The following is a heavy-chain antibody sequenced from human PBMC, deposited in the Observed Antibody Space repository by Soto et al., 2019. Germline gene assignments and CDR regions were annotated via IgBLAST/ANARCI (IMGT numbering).Heavy chain of an antibody. Sequence: GESLKISCKAIGYTFTNYWIDWVRQTPGKGLEWMGIIFPGDSDTRYNPSFEGQVTVSPDESISTAYLQWNTLKASDTAMYYCVRPNFGALTHFDFWGQGSLVTVSS. CDR3: VRPNFGALTHFDF. J-gene: IGHJ4*02. CDR1: GYTFTNYW. CDR2: IFPGDSDT. V-gene: IGHV5-51*01. D-gene: IGHD3-16*01.